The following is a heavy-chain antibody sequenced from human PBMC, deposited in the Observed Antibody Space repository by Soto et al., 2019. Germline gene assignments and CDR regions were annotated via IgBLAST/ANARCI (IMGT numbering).Heavy chain of an antibody. CDR1: GGSISSSSYY. Sequence: PSETLSLTYTVSGGSISSSSYYWGWIRQPPGKGLEWIGSIYYSGSTNYNPSLKSRVTISVDTSKNQFSLKLSSVTAADTAVYYCARKVGRYCSGYTCSVAWFDPWGQGTLVTVSS. J-gene: IGHJ5*02. V-gene: IGHV4-39*07. CDR3: ARKVGRYCSGYTCSVAWFDP. CDR2: IYYSGST. D-gene: IGHD2-15*01.